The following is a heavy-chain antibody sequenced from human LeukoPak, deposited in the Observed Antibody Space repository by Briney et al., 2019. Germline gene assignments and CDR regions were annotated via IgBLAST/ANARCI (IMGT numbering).Heavy chain of an antibody. CDR2: INPNSGGT. V-gene: IGHV1-2*04. CDR3: ARVRRYYDSSGYYSDAFDI. CDR1: GYTFTGYY. D-gene: IGHD3-22*01. Sequence: ASVKVSCKASGYTFTGYYMHWVRQAPGQGLEWMGWINPNSGGTNYAQKFQGWVTMTRDTSISTAYMELSRLRSDDTAVYYCARVRRYYDSSGYYSDAFDIWGQGTMVTVSS. J-gene: IGHJ3*02.